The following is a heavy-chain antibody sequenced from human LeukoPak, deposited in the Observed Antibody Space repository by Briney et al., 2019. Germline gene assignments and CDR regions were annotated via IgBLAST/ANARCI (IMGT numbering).Heavy chain of an antibody. Sequence: PGGSLRLSCAASGFTFSSYAMQWVRQAPGKGLEYVSTINSNGGSTFYANSVKGRFTISRDNSKNTLYLQMGSLRAEDTAVYYCARIGYDSSGPNSFRYYYYYMDVWGKGTTVTISS. V-gene: IGHV3-64*01. CDR3: ARIGYDSSGPNSFRYYYYYMDV. J-gene: IGHJ6*03. CDR2: INSNGGST. D-gene: IGHD3-22*01. CDR1: GFTFSSYA.